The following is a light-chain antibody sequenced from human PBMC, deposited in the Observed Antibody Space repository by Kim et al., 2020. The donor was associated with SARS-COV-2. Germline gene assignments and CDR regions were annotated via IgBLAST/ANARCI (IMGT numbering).Light chain of an antibody. CDR2: SAS. J-gene: IGKJ5*01. CDR3: QQYGTSPST. CDR1: QSVSTSY. Sequence: QRATLSSSASQSVSTSYLAWYQQKPGKTPRLLISSASNRATSIPDRFRASGSGRDFTLAISRLEPGDFAVYYCQQYGTSPSTFGQATRLEIK. V-gene: IGKV3-20*01.